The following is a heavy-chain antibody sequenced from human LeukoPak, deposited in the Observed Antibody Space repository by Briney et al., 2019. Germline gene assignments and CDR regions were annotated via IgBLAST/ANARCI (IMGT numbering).Heavy chain of an antibody. D-gene: IGHD2-21*02. CDR1: GYTFTSYG. V-gene: IGHV1-18*01. CDR3: AREEAYCGGDCYSDDAFDI. Sequence: LWASVKVSCKASGYTFTSYGISWVRQAPGQGLEWMGWISAYNGNTNYAQKLQGRVTMTTDTSTSTAYMELRSLRSDDTAVYYCAREEAYCGGDCYSDDAFDIWGQGTMVTVPS. CDR2: ISAYNGNT. J-gene: IGHJ3*02.